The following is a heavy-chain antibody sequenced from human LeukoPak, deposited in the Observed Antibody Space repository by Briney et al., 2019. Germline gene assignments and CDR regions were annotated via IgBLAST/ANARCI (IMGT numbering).Heavy chain of an antibody. Sequence: PSETLSLTCIVSGGSIGNYYWSWIRQPPGRGLEWIGYMHYSGNNNYNPSLKSRATVSIDTSKNQFSLRVDSVTAADTAVYYCATTYSYTSGGYDYWGQGTLVTVSS. V-gene: IGHV4-59*08. CDR1: GGSIGNYY. J-gene: IGHJ4*02. D-gene: IGHD5-18*01. CDR3: ATTYSYTSGGYDY. CDR2: MHYSGNN.